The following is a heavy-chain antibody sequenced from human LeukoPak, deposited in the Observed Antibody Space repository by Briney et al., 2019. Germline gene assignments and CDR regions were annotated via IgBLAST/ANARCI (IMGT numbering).Heavy chain of an antibody. CDR1: GFTFSSYS. Sequence: PGGSLRLSCAASGFTFSSYSMNWVRQAPGKGLEWVSSISSSSSYICYADSVKGRFTISRDNAKNSLYLQMNSLRAEDTAVYYCARDQMRPNYDFWSGPWGRAYYFDYWGQGTLVTVSS. CDR2: ISSSSSYI. CDR3: ARDQMRPNYDFWSGPWGRAYYFDY. J-gene: IGHJ4*02. V-gene: IGHV3-21*01. D-gene: IGHD3-3*01.